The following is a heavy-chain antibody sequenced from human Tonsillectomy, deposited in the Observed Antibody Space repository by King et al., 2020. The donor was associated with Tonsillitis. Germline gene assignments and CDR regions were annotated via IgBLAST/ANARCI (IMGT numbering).Heavy chain of an antibody. J-gene: IGHJ4*02. D-gene: IGHD1-1*01. V-gene: IGHV4-38-2*01. CDR3: ARAAKNQLQFDY. CDR1: GLSITRGYF. CDR2: IFHSGET. Sequence: QLQESGPGLVKPSETLSLTCAISGLSITRGYFWAWIRQPPGKGLEWIGSIFHSGETAYNPSLKSRVTISVDTSKNQFSLTLTSVAAADMAVYYCARAAKNQLQFDYWGQGSLVTVSA.